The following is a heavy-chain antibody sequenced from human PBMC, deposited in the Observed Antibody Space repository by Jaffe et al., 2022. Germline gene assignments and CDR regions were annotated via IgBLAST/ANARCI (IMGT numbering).Heavy chain of an antibody. V-gene: IGHV4-38-2*01. Sequence: QVQLQESGPGLVKPSETLSLTCAVSGYSISSGYYWGWIRQPPGKGLEWIGSIYHSGSTYYNPSLKSRVTISVDTSKNQFSLKLSSVTAADTAVYYCARLVVPAAILVNWGQGTLVTVSS. D-gene: IGHD2-2*01. CDR3: ARLVVPAAILVN. CDR1: GYSISSGYY. CDR2: IYHSGST. J-gene: IGHJ4*02.